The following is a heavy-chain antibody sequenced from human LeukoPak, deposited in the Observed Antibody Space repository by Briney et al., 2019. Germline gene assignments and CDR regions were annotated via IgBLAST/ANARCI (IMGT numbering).Heavy chain of an antibody. CDR1: GGSFSGHY. CDR3: ARLLRLGELSPFDY. D-gene: IGHD3-16*02. CDR2: INHSGST. V-gene: IGHV4-34*01. J-gene: IGHJ4*02. Sequence: SETLSLTCAVYGGSFSGHYWSWIRQPPGKGLEWIGEINHSGSTNYNPSLKSRVTISVDTSKNQFSLKLSSVTAADTAVYYCARLLRLGELSPFDYWGQGTLVTVSS.